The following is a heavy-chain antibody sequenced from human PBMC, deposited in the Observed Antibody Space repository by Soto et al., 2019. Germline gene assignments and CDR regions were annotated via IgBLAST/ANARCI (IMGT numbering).Heavy chain of an antibody. V-gene: IGHV3-23*01. Sequence: TGGSLRLSCTASGFTFSSYAMNWVRQAPGKGLEWVSVISGSGGSTYYADSVKGRFTISRDNSKNKLYLQMNSLRAEDTAVYYCASRTSGWYFDYWGQGTLVTVSS. J-gene: IGHJ4*02. CDR1: GFTFSSYA. CDR2: ISGSGGST. CDR3: ASRTSGWYFDY. D-gene: IGHD6-19*01.